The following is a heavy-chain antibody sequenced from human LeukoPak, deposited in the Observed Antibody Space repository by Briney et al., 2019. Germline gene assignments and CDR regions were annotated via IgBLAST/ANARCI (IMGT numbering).Heavy chain of an antibody. J-gene: IGHJ4*02. CDR1: GFTFSHYG. V-gene: IGHV3-33*06. CDR3: AKDAQRGFDYSNSLEY. Sequence: GGSLRLSCVASGFTFSHYGMHWVRQALGKGLEWVAVIWNDGSNRYYADSVKGRFTISRDNSKNTVYLQMNSLRAADTSVYYCAKDAQRGFDYSNSLEYWGQGTLVTVSS. D-gene: IGHD4-11*01. CDR2: IWNDGSNR.